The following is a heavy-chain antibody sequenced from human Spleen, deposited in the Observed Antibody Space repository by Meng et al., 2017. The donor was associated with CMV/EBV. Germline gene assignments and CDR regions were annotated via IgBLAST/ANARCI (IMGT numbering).Heavy chain of an antibody. CDR3: AIQLPSRGFYYYGMDV. CDR1: GFTFSTYA. Sequence: GGSLRLSCAASGFTFSTYAMSWVRQAPGKGLEWVSTISGSGDNTYYADSVKGRFTISRDNSKNTLYLQMNSLRAEDTAVYYCAIQLPSRGFYYYGMDVWGQGTTVTVSS. J-gene: IGHJ6*02. V-gene: IGHV3-23*01. CDR2: ISGSGDNT. D-gene: IGHD2-2*01.